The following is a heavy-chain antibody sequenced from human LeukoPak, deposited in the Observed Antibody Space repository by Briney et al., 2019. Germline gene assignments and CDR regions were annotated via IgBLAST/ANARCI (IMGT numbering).Heavy chain of an antibody. CDR2: INHRGGT. D-gene: IGHD3-16*01. V-gene: IGHV4-34*01. CDR3: VREIIAARGSFDY. Sequence: SETLSLTCAVYGGSFKAYYWSWIRQSPGKGLEWIGEINHRGGTNYNPSLKSRVTISVDTSKNQLSLKLNSVTAADTAVYYCVREIIAARGSFDYWGQGTLVTVSS. CDR1: GGSFKAYY. J-gene: IGHJ4*02.